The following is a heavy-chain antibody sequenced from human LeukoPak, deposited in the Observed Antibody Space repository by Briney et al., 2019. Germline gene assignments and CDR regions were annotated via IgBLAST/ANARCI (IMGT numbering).Heavy chain of an antibody. D-gene: IGHD3-10*01. CDR1: GGTFSSYA. Sequence: SVKVSCKASGGTFSSYAVSWVRQAPGQGLEWMGGIIPIFGTANYAQKFQGRVTITADESTSTAYMELSSLRSEDTAVYYCARSTNSRPYYYGSGNYFDYWGQGTLVTVSS. CDR2: IIPIFGTA. J-gene: IGHJ4*02. V-gene: IGHV1-69*13. CDR3: ARSTNSRPYYYGSGNYFDY.